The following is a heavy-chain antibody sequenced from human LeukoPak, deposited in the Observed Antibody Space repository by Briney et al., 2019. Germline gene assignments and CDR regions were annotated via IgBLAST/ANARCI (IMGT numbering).Heavy chain of an antibody. V-gene: IGHV3-7*01. CDR3: ARDRNSDFWSGYYTNYFDY. J-gene: IGHJ4*02. CDR1: GFTFSTYW. Sequence: PGGSLRLSCAASGFTFSTYWMSWVRQAPGKGLEWVANIKQDGSEKAYVDSVKGRFTISRDNAKNSLYLQMNSLRAEDTAVYFCARDRNSDFWSGYYTNYFDYWGQGTLVTVSS. D-gene: IGHD3-3*01. CDR2: IKQDGSEK.